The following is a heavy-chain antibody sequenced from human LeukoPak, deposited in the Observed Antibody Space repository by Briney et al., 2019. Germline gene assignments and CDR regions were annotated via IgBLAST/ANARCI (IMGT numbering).Heavy chain of an antibody. D-gene: IGHD3-22*01. CDR1: GFTFSSYG. V-gene: IGHV3-30*02. CDR2: IRYDGSNK. Sequence: GGSLRLSCAASGFTFSSYGMHWVRQAPGKGLEWVAFIRYDGSNKYYADSVKGRFTISRDNSKNTLYLQMNSLRAEDTAVYYCAKPGGYYDSSGYFDYWGQGTLVTVSS. CDR3: AKPGGYYDSSGYFDY. J-gene: IGHJ4*02.